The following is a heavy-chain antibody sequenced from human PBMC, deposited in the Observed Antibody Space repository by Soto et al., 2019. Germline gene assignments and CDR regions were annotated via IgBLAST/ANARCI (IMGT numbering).Heavy chain of an antibody. J-gene: IGHJ6*02. V-gene: IGHV4-34*01. CDR1: GGSFSGYS. CDR2: INHSGST. CDR3: AREFTAFGMEV. Sequence: SETLSLTCAVYGGSFSGYSWSCIRQPPGKGLEWVGEINHSGSTNYTPPLKSRVTISVDTSKNQFSLKLSSVTAADTAVYYCAREFTAFGMEVWGQGTTVTVSS.